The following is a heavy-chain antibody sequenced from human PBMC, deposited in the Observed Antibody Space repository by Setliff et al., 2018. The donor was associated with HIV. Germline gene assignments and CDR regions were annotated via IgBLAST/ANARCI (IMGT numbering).Heavy chain of an antibody. CDR2: IYHGGST. J-gene: IGHJ6*03. Sequence: SETLSLTCAVSGGSFTSSNWWSWVRQPPGKGLEWIGEIYHGGSTNYNPSLNSRVTISVDKSKNQFSLNLNSVTAADSAVYYCGRGEDYGSGTVYMDVWGKGTTVTVSS. CDR1: GGSFTSSNW. V-gene: IGHV4-4*02. D-gene: IGHD3-10*01. CDR3: GRGEDYGSGTVYMDV.